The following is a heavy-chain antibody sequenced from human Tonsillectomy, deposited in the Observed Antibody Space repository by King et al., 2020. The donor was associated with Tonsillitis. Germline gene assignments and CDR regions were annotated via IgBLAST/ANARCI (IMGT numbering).Heavy chain of an antibody. CDR1: GFTFSNYV. CDR2: KWDDGSNK. V-gene: IGHV3-33*01. D-gene: IGHD6-19*01. CDR3: ARDSTDPYSSGWQTYYYGMDV. Sequence: QLVQSGGGVVQPGRSLRLSCAASGFTFSNYVIHWVRQAPGKGLEWVALKWDDGSNKYYVDSVKGRFTISRDNSKNTLYLQMNSLRAEDTAVYYCARDSTDPYSSGWQTYYYGMDVWGQGTTVTVSS. J-gene: IGHJ6*02.